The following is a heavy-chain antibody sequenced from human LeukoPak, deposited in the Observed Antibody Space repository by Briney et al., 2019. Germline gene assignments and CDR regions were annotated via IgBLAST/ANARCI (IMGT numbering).Heavy chain of an antibody. Sequence: GSLRLSCAASGFIFSNYAMSWVRQAPAGGLEWVSSLRGDGETFYGDSVKGRFTLSRDESRNTVYLQLNNLRVEDTAVYYCAKASWVSNADVVLWGQGTLVTVSS. V-gene: IGHV3-23*01. J-gene: IGHJ4*02. CDR1: GFIFSNYA. CDR3: AKASWVSNADVVL. CDR2: LRGDGET. D-gene: IGHD2-15*01.